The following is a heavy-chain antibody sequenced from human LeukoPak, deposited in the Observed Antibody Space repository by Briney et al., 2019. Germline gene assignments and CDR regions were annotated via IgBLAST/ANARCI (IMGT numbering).Heavy chain of an antibody. J-gene: IGHJ4*02. CDR2: ISYDGSNK. Sequence: QTGGSLRLSCAASGFTFSSYGMHWVRQAPGKGLEWVAVISYDGSNKYYADSVKGRFTISRDNAKSTLYLEINSLRVEDTAVYYCARGPSYTSSWFGLDYWGQGTRVTVSS. CDR3: ARGPSYTSSWFGLDY. V-gene: IGHV3-30*03. D-gene: IGHD6-13*01. CDR1: GFTFSSYG.